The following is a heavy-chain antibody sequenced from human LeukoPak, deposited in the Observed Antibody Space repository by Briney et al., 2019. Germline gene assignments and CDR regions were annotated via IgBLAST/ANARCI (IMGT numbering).Heavy chain of an antibody. D-gene: IGHD4-17*01. Sequence: GGSLRLSCAASGFTFSSHAMSWVRQAPGKGLEWVSIISDSGGSTYYADSVKGRFTISRDNSKNTLYLQMNSLRAEDTAIYYCAKDPTTVTRGYFDYWGQGTLVTVSS. CDR1: GFTFSSHA. CDR2: ISDSGGST. J-gene: IGHJ4*02. V-gene: IGHV3-23*01. CDR3: AKDPTTVTRGYFDY.